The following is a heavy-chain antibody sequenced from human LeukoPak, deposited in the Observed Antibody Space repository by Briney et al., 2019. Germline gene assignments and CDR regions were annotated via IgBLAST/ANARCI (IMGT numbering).Heavy chain of an antibody. Sequence: GGSLRLSCAASGFTFSSYAMSWVRQAPGKGLEWVSAISGSGGSTYYADSVKGRFTISRDNSKNTLYLQVNSLRDEDTAVYYCASRYCSSGSCHFDYWGQGTLVTVSS. J-gene: IGHJ4*02. CDR3: ASRYCSSGSCHFDY. D-gene: IGHD2-15*01. CDR1: GFTFSSYA. CDR2: ISGSGGST. V-gene: IGHV3-23*01.